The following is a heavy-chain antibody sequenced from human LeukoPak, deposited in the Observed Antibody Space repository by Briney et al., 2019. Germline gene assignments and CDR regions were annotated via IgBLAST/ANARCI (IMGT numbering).Heavy chain of an antibody. J-gene: IGHJ4*02. CDR1: GYTFTSYD. CDR3: AREKIAAAGGRFDY. Sequence: AASVKVSCKASGYTFTSYDFNWVRQATGQRPEWMGWMSPNSGDTGYAQKFQDRVTMTRNTSISTAYMELSSLRSDDTAVYYCAREKIAAAGGRFDYWGQGTLVTVSS. V-gene: IGHV1-8*01. CDR2: MSPNSGDT. D-gene: IGHD6-13*01.